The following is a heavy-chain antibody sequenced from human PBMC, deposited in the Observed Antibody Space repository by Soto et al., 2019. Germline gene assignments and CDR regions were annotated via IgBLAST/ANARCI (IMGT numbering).Heavy chain of an antibody. CDR2: IRRRAKNYAT. CDR1: GFTFSGSA. V-gene: IGHV3-73*02. Sequence: EVQLVESGGDLVQPGGSLKLSCAASGFTFSGSAMHWVRQASGKGLEWVGHIRRRAKNYATVYAASVRGRFIISRDDSKNTAYLQMNSLTTDDTAVSYCTRTVEGSDYSSPDFDYWGQGTLVTVSS. J-gene: IGHJ4*02. CDR3: TRTVEGSDYSSPDFDY. D-gene: IGHD3-10*01.